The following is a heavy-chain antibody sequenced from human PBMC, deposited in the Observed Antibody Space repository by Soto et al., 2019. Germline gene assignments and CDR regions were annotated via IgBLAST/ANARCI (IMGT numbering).Heavy chain of an antibody. CDR2: ISSDGTTQ. CDR1: SFTFTSYD. V-gene: IGHV3-30*18. D-gene: IGHD4-17*01. J-gene: IGHJ4*02. Sequence: QVQLVESGGGVVQPGRSLRLSCAASSFTFTSYDLHWVRQAPGKGLEWVAFISSDGTTQYYADSVKGRFTISRDNSKNTLYLQMHSLSPEDPAVSHSAKDPYGDSFFWGQGTLLTVSS. CDR3: AKDPYGDSFF.